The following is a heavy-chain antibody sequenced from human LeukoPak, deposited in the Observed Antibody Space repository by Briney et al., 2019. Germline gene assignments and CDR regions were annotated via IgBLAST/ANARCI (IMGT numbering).Heavy chain of an antibody. Sequence: GRSLRLSCAASGSTFNNYAMHWVRQAPGKGLEWVAVISYDGSNKHYADSVKGRFTISRDNSKNTLSLQMNSLRTEDTAAYYCARGRWGSGYYFDYWGQGTLVTVSS. CDR3: ARGRWGSGYYFDY. CDR1: GSTFNNYA. V-gene: IGHV3-30-3*01. D-gene: IGHD6-25*01. J-gene: IGHJ4*02. CDR2: ISYDGSNK.